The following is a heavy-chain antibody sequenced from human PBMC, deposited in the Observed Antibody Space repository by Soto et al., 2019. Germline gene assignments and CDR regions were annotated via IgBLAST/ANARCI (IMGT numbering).Heavy chain of an antibody. V-gene: IGHV4-59*01. CDR1: GGSISSYY. CDR3: ARDLYYYDSSGYHNWFDP. CDR2: IYYSGST. J-gene: IGHJ5*02. Sequence: SETLSLTCTVSGGSISSYYWSWIRQPPGKGLEWIGYIYYSGSTNYNPSLKSRVTISVDTSKNQFSLKLSSVTAADTAVYYCARDLYYYDSSGYHNWFDPWGQGTLVTVS. D-gene: IGHD3-22*01.